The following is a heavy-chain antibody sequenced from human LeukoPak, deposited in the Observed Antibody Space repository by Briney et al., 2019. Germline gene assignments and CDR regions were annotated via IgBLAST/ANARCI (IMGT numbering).Heavy chain of an antibody. D-gene: IGHD2-2*01. CDR2: IYYSGST. Sequence: SQTLSLTCTVSGGSISSGGYYWSWLRQHPGKGLEWLGYIYYSGSTYYNPSLKSRVTISVDTSKNQFSLKLSSVTAADTAVYYCARAPALAAADNWFNPWAREPWSPSPQ. V-gene: IGHV4-31*03. CDR1: GGSISSGGYY. CDR3: ARAPALAAADNWFNP. J-gene: IGHJ5*02.